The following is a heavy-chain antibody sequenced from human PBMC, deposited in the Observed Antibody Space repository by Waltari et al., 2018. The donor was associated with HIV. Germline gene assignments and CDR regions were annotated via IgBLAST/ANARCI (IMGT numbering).Heavy chain of an antibody. CDR1: GFIFSNAW. D-gene: IGHD5-12*01. CDR3: TTDNMIIVALDY. V-gene: IGHV3-15*01. Sequence: EVQLVESGGGLVKPGGSLRLSCAASGFIFSNAWMNWVRQAPGKGLEWVCRIKRKSDGGTADYAAHVKGRFTISRDDSKNVLYLQMNSLKTEDTAVYYCTTDNMIIVALDYWGQGTLLTVSS. CDR2: IKRKSDGGTA. J-gene: IGHJ4*02.